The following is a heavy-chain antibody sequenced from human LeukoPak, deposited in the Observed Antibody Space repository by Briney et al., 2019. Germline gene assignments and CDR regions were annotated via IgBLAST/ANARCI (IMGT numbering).Heavy chain of an antibody. V-gene: IGHV1-2*04. CDR3: ARDRSGELEYGMDV. Sequence: ASVKVSCKASGYTLTGYYMHWVRQAPGQGLEWMGWINPNSGGTNYAQKFQGWVTMTRDTSISIAYMELSRLRSDDTAVYYCARDRSGELEYGMDVWGQGTTVTVSS. D-gene: IGHD1-26*01. CDR1: GYTLTGYY. CDR2: INPNSGGT. J-gene: IGHJ6*02.